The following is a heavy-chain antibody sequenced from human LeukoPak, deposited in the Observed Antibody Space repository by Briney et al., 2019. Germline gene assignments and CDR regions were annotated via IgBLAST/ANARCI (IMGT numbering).Heavy chain of an antibody. Sequence: GGSLRLSCAASGFTFSSSWMHWVCKAPEKGLEWVAVISYDGSNKYYADSVKGRFTISRDNSKNTLYLQMNSLRAEDTAVYYCAKSTTGTMVRGSGGMDVWGQGTTVTVSS. CDR3: AKSTTGTMVRGSGGMDV. D-gene: IGHD3-10*01. CDR2: ISYDGSNK. J-gene: IGHJ6*02. V-gene: IGHV3-30*18. CDR1: GFTFSSSW.